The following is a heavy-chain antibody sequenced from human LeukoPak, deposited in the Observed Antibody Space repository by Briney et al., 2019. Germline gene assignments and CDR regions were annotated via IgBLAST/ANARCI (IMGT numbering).Heavy chain of an antibody. V-gene: IGHV5-10-1*01. CDR3: ARGGHEYSSSSPFDY. D-gene: IGHD6-6*01. CDR2: IDPSDSYT. J-gene: IGHJ4*02. Sequence: LGESLKISCKGSGYSFTSYWISWVRQMPGKGLEWMGRIDPSDSYTNYSPSFQGHVTISADRSISTAYLQWSSLKASDTAMYYCARGGHEYSSSSPFDYWGQGTLVTVSS. CDR1: GYSFTSYW.